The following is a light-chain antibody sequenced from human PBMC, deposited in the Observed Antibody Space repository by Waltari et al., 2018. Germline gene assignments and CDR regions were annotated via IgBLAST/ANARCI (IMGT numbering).Light chain of an antibody. CDR3: QQYYGIPFT. CDR2: WAS. V-gene: IGKV4-1*01. CDR1: QNILYSSDQKNY. J-gene: IGKJ3*01. Sequence: ERATINCKSTQNILYSSDQKNYLAWYQQKAGQPPKLLIYWASTRESGVPDRFSGSGSGTDFTLTISSLQAGDVAVYYCQQYYGIPFTFGPGTKVEIK.